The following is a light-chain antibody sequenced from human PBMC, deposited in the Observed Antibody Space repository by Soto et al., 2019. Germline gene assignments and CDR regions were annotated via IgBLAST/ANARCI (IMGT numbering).Light chain of an antibody. V-gene: IGKV1-39*01. CDR3: QQSYSTPPVT. CDR2: AAV. Sequence: DIQMTQSPSSLSASVGDRVTITCRASQTISNSLHWYQQKAGKAPKLLIYAAVTLQSGVPSRFSGSGSGTDFTLTIGSLQPEDFATYYCQQSYSTPPVTFGGGT. J-gene: IGKJ4*01. CDR1: QTISNS.